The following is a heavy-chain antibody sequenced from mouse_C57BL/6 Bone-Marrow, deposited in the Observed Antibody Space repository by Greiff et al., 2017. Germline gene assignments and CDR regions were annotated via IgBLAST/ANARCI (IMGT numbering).Heavy chain of an antibody. Sequence: VHLVESGAELARPGASVKLSCKASGYTFTSYGISWVKQRTGQGLEWIGEIYPRSGNTYYNEKFKGKATLTADKSSSTAYMELRSLTSEGSAVCFCARQLRLRPLAYWGQGTLVTVSA. CDR2: IYPRSGNT. CDR3: ARQLRLRPLAY. D-gene: IGHD3-2*02. CDR1: GYTFTSYG. V-gene: IGHV1-81*01. J-gene: IGHJ3*01.